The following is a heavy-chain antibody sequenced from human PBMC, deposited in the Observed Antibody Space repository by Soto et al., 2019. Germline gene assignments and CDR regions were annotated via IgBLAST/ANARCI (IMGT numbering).Heavy chain of an antibody. Sequence: ASVKVSCKASGYTFTSYGISWVRQAPGQGLEWMGWISAYNGNTNYAQKLQGRVTMTTDTSTSTAYMELRSLRPDDTAVYYCVIVDRCEMHCAVVYWGQVFRVT. V-gene: IGHV1-18*01. D-gene: IGHD1-26*01. J-gene: IGHJ4*02. CDR2: ISAYNGNT. CDR1: GYTFTSYG. CDR3: VIVDRCEMHCAVVY.